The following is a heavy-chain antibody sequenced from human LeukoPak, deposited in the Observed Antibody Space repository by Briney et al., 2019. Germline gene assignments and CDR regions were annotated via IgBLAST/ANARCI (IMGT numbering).Heavy chain of an antibody. CDR1: GGSISSSSYY. Sequence: PSETLSLTCTVSGGSISSSSYYWTWIRQSPGKGLEWIGEINHSAETIYNPSLESRVTMSVDTSKNQFSLRLRSVTAADTAVYYCARDFHGSGNFDYWGQGTLVTVSS. J-gene: IGHJ4*02. CDR3: ARDFHGSGNFDY. CDR2: INHSAET. V-gene: IGHV4-39*07. D-gene: IGHD3-10*01.